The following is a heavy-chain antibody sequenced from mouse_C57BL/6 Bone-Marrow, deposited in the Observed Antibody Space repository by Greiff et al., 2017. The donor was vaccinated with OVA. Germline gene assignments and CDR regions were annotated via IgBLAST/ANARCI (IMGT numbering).Heavy chain of an antibody. CDR2: INPYNGGT. J-gene: IGHJ4*01. D-gene: IGHD2-5*01. CDR3: ARKVTQDFYAMDY. Sequence: VQLQQSGPVLVKPGASVKMSCKASGYTFTDYYMNWVKQSHGKSLEWIGVINPYNGGTSYNQKFKGKATLTVDKSSSTAYMELNSLTSEDSAVYYCARKVTQDFYAMDYWGQGTSVTVSS. CDR1: GYTFTDYY. V-gene: IGHV1-19*01.